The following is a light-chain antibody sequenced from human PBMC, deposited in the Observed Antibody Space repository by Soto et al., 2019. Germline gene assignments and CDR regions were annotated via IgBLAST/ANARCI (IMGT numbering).Light chain of an antibody. J-gene: IGLJ1*01. Sequence: QSALTQPRSVSGSPGQSVTISCTGTSSDVGTYNYVSWYQQHPGKAPKVMIYDVSERPSGVPDRVSGSKSGNTASLTISGLQAEDEADYYCCSYAGSPRYVFGTGTQLTVL. V-gene: IGLV2-11*01. CDR1: SSDVGTYNY. CDR3: CSYAGSPRYV. CDR2: DVS.